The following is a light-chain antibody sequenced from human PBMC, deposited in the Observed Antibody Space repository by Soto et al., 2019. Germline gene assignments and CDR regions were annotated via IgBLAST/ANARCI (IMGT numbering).Light chain of an antibody. CDR1: QTVSSRY. CDR3: QQYGRSPPFT. CDR2: GAS. Sequence: EIVLTQSPGTLSLSPGERATLSCRASQTVSSRYLAWYQQKPGQAPRLLMYGASNRATGIPDRFSGSGSGTDFTLTISRLEPEDLAVYFCQQYGRSPPFTFCQGTKVEIK. V-gene: IGKV3-20*01. J-gene: IGKJ2*01.